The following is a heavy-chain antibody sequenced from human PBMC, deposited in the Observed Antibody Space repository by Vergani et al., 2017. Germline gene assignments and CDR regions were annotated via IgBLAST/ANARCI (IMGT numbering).Heavy chain of an antibody. J-gene: IGHJ5*02. D-gene: IGHD2-15*01. CDR1: GFTFGDYA. V-gene: IGHV3-49*03. CDR2: IRSKAYGGTT. CDR3: SRGSCSGGSCYSQNWFDP. Sequence: EVQLVESGGGLVQPGRSLRLSCTASGFTFGDYAMSWFRQAPGKGLEWVGFIRSKAYGGTTEYAASVKGRFTISRDDSKSIAYLQMNSLKTEDTAVYYCSRGSCSGGSCYSQNWFDPWGQGTLVTVSS.